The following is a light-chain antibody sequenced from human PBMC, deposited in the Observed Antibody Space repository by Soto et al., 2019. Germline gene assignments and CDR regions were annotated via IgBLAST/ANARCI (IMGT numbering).Light chain of an antibody. J-gene: IGLJ3*02. V-gene: IGLV2-18*02. Sequence: QSALTQPPSVSGSPGQSVTISCTGTNNDIGTYDRVSWYQQPPGTAPKVMIYEVRNRPSGVPDRFSGSKSGNTASLTISGLQAEDEADYYCSSYTSSYTWVFGGGTKVTVL. CDR2: EVR. CDR3: SSYTSSYTWV. CDR1: NNDIGTYDR.